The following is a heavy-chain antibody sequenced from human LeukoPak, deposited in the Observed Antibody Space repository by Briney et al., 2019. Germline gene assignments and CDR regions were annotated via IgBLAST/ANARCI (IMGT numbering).Heavy chain of an antibody. CDR3: ARSSRAGWLLYHYAFDY. Sequence: ASVKVSCKASGYTFTSYYMHWVRQAPGQGLEWMGIINPSGGSTSYAQKFQGRVTVTRDTSTSTVYMELSSLRSEDTAVYYCARSSRAGWLLYHYAFDYWGQGTLVTVSS. V-gene: IGHV1-46*01. D-gene: IGHD3-3*01. CDR1: GYTFTSYY. CDR2: INPSGGST. J-gene: IGHJ4*02.